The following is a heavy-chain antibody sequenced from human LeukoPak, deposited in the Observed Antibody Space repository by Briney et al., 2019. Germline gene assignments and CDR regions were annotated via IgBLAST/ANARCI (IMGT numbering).Heavy chain of an antibody. J-gene: IGHJ4*02. Sequence: SETLSLTCTVSGGSINSSSYYWGWIRQPPGEALEWIGSIYHSGYTYYTPSLKSRVTISVDTSKSQFSLKLSSVTAADTAVYYCARSSMFRGVTVDYWGQGTLATVSS. CDR2: IYHSGYT. D-gene: IGHD3-10*01. CDR3: ARSSMFRGVTVDY. V-gene: IGHV4-39*01. CDR1: GGSINSSSYY.